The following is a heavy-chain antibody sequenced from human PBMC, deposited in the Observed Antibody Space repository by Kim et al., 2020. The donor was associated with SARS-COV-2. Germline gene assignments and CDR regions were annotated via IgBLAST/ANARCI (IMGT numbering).Heavy chain of an antibody. J-gene: IGHJ4*02. CDR2: T. Sequence: TTSNQSLRSRVTISIDTSKHQFALKLSSVTAADTAVYYCATSVVAARDYWGQGTLVTVSS. D-gene: IGHD2-15*01. CDR3: ATSVVAARDY. V-gene: IGHV4-39*01.